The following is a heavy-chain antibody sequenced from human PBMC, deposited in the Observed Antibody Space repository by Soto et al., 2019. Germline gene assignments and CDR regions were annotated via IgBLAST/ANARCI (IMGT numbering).Heavy chain of an antibody. V-gene: IGHV4-34*01. J-gene: IGHJ6*02. D-gene: IGHD2-15*01. Sequence: PSETLSLTCAVYCGSFSGYYWSWIRQPPGKGLEWIGEINHSGSTNYNPSLKSRVTISVDTSKNQFSLKLSSVTAADTAVYYCARVLGVRYCSGGSCYLHYYYYYGMDVWGQGTTVTVSS. CDR2: INHSGST. CDR1: CGSFSGYY. CDR3: ARVLGVRYCSGGSCYLHYYYYYGMDV.